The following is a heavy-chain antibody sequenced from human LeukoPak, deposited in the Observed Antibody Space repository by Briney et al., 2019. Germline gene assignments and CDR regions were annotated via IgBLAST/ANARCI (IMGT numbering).Heavy chain of an antibody. V-gene: IGHV3-43*02. CDR1: GFSFAYYA. CDR2: ITANGDST. CDR3: AKAWFGERSGGGFDY. Sequence: GGSLRLSCAASGFSFAYYAMHWVRQAPGKGLEWVSLITANGDSTYYADSVKGRFTISRDNSKNSLSLQMNSLRTEDTALYYCAKAWFGERSGGGFDYWGQGTLVTVSS. J-gene: IGHJ4*02. D-gene: IGHD3-10*01.